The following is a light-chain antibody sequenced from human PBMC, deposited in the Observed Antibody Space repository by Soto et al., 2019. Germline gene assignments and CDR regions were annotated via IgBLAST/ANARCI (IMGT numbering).Light chain of an antibody. Sequence: QYALTQPASVSGSPGQSITISCTGTSSDVGGYNYVSWYQKQPGTAPKLMIYDVSNRPSGVSNRFSGSKSGNTASLTISGLQAEDEAYYYCSSYTSSSTRVFGTGTKVTVL. CDR3: SSYTSSSTRV. CDR2: DVS. CDR1: SSDVGGYNY. J-gene: IGLJ1*01. V-gene: IGLV2-14*01.